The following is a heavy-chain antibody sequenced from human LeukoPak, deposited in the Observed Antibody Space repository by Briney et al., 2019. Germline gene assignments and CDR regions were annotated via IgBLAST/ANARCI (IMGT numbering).Heavy chain of an antibody. V-gene: IGHV4-4*07. CDR3: ARVLGTVAGIRYWYFDL. Sequence: PSETLSLTCTVSGGSISSYYWSWIRQPAGKGLGWIGRIYTSGSTNYNPSLKSRVTMSVDTSKNQFSLKLSSVTAADTAVYYCARVLGTVAGIRYWYFDLWGRGTLVTVSS. J-gene: IGHJ2*01. CDR2: IYTSGST. CDR1: GGSISSYY. D-gene: IGHD6-19*01.